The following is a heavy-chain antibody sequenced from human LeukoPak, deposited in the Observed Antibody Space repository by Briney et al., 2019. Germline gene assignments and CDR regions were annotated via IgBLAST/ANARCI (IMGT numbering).Heavy chain of an antibody. D-gene: IGHD3-9*01. CDR1: GYTFTDYY. V-gene: IGHV1-2*02. CDR3: ARQPLDYFEPLEAFDF. J-gene: IGHJ3*01. CDR2: INCKSGAT. Sequence: ASVKVSCRASGYTFTDYYIHWVRQAPGQGLEWMGWINCKSGATSYAQKFRGRVTMTKDRPIKTAYMELSRLKSDDPAVYYCARQPLDYFEPLEAFDFWGQGTVVTVFS.